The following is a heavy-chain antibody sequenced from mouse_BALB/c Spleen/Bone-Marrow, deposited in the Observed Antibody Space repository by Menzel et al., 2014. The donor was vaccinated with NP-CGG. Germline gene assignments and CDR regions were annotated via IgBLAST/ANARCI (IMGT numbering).Heavy chain of an antibody. V-gene: IGHV5-6-3*01. J-gene: IGHJ4*01. Sequence: EVKLMESGGGLVQPGGSLKLSCAASGFTFSSYGMSWVRQTPDKRLELVATINSNGGSTYYPDSVKSRYTISRDNAKNTVYLQMSSLKSEDTAMYYCARAWAYYAMDDWGQGTSVTVST. D-gene: IGHD4-1*01. CDR1: GFTFSSYG. CDR2: INSNGGST. CDR3: ARAWAYYAMDD.